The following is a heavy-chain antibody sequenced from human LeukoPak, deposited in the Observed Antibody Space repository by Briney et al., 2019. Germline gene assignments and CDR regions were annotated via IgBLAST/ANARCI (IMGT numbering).Heavy chain of an antibody. V-gene: IGHV4-4*07. CDR3: ARHGPRIAATGANFDY. CDR2: IYTSGST. D-gene: IGHD6-13*01. Sequence: SETLSLTCTVSGDSISSYYWSWLRQPAGKGLEWIGRIYTSGSTNYNPSLRSRVSISVDESKNQFSLKLSSVTAADTAVYYCARHGPRIAATGANFDYWGQGTLVTVSS. J-gene: IGHJ4*02. CDR1: GDSISSYY.